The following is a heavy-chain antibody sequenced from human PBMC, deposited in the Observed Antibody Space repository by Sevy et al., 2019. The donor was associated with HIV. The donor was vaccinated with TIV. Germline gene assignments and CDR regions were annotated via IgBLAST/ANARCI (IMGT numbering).Heavy chain of an antibody. D-gene: IGHD5-12*01. V-gene: IGHV3-21*01. Sequence: GGSLRLSCTASTFTFSTYAMNWVRQAPGKGLEWVSDISGSSNYIYYADSLKGRFTISRDNAKDSLYLQMTSLRAEDTAVYYCARSGMAWDAFDIWGQGTMVTVSS. CDR2: ISGSSNYI. CDR3: ARSGMAWDAFDI. J-gene: IGHJ3*02. CDR1: TFTFSTYA.